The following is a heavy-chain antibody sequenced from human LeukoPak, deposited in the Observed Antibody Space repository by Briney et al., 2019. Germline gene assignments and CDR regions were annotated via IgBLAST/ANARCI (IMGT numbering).Heavy chain of an antibody. CDR2: VDPEDGET. CDR1: GYTFTDYY. D-gene: IGHD6-13*01. CDR3: AREYSSSWRYFQH. J-gene: IGHJ1*01. V-gene: IGHV1-69-2*01. Sequence: ASVKISCKVSGYTFTDYYMHWVQQAPGKGLEWMGLVDPEDGETIYAEKFQGRVTITADTSTDTAYMELSSLRSDDTAVYYCAREYSSSWRYFQHWGQGTLVTVSS.